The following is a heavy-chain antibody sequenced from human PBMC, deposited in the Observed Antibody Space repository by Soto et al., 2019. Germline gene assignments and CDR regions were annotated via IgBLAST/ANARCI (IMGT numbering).Heavy chain of an antibody. V-gene: IGHV1-18*04. CDR2: ISAYSGNT. Sequence: ASVKVSCKASGYTFTGYYMHWVRQAPGQGLEWMGWISAYSGNTNYAQKLQGRVTMTTDTSTSTAYMELRSLRSDDTAVYYCARVEDWFDPWGQGTLVTVSS. CDR3: ARVEDWFDP. CDR1: GYTFTGYY. J-gene: IGHJ5*02.